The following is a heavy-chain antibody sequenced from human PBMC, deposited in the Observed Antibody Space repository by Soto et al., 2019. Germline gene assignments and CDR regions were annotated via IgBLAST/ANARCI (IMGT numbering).Heavy chain of an antibody. CDR3: ARHFSNLLYYYGMDV. Sequence: ESLKISCKGSGYSFTSYWISWVRQMPGKGLEWMGRIDPSDSYTNYSPSFQGHVTISADKSISTAYLQWSSLKASDTAMYYCARHFSNLLYYYGMDVWGQGTTVTVSS. CDR1: GYSFTSYW. V-gene: IGHV5-10-1*01. CDR2: IDPSDSYT. D-gene: IGHD2-2*01. J-gene: IGHJ6*02.